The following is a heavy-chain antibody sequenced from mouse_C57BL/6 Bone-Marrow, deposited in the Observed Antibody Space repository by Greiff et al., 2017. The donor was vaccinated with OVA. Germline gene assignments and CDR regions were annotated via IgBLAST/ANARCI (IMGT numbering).Heavy chain of an antibody. CDR3: ARWDYGFDY. V-gene: IGHV1-64*01. CDR1: GYSFTSYW. D-gene: IGHD1-1*01. Sequence: VQLKQPGAELVKPGASVKLSCKASGYSFTSYWMHWVKQRPGKGLEWIGMIHPNSGSTNYNEKLKSKATLTVAKSYSTAYMQLSSLTSVYSSVYNYARWDYGFDYWGQGTTLTVSA. CDR2: IHPNSGST. J-gene: IGHJ2*01.